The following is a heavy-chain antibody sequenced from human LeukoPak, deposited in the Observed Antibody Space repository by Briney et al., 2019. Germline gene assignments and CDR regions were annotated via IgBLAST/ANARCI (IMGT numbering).Heavy chain of an antibody. CDR3: ARHHYSNPLGWFDP. Sequence: SETLSLTCTVSGYSISSSSYYWGWIRQAPGKGLEWRGSIYYSGCTYYNPSLKSRVTISADTSKQQFSLKLSSVTAAGTAVYYCARHHYSNPLGWFDPWGQGTLVTVSS. CDR1: GYSISSSSYY. V-gene: IGHV4-39*01. D-gene: IGHD4-11*01. CDR2: IYYSGCT. J-gene: IGHJ5*02.